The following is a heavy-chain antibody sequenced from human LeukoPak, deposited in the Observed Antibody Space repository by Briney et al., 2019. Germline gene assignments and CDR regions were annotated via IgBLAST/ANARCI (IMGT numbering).Heavy chain of an antibody. J-gene: IGHJ5*02. CDR1: GGSISSSSYY. CDR3: ARYYYDSSGYSWFDP. Sequence: SETLSLTCTVSGGSISSSSYYWGWIRQPPGKGLEWIGSIYYSGSTYYNPSLKSRVIISINTSKNQFSLKLSSVTAADTAVYYCARYYYDSSGYSWFDPWGQGTLVTVSS. CDR2: IYYSGST. V-gene: IGHV4-39*07. D-gene: IGHD3-22*01.